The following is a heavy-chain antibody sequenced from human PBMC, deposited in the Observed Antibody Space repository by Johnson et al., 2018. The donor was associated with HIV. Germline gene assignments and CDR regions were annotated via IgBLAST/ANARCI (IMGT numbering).Heavy chain of an antibody. V-gene: IGHV3-30*04. CDR2: ISYDGSNK. D-gene: IGHD5-18*01. CDR3: ARDRSWIQLWFDAFDI. J-gene: IGHJ3*02. Sequence: QVQLVESGGGVVQPGRSLRLSCAASGFTFTFYAMHWVRQAPGKGLEWVAVISYDGSNKYYADYVKGRFTISRDNSKNTLYLQMNSLRAEDTAVYYCARDRSWIQLWFDAFDIWGQGTMVTVSS. CDR1: GFTFTFYA.